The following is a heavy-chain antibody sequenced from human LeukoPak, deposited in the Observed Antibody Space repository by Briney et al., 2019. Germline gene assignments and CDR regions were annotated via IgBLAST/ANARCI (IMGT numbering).Heavy chain of an antibody. J-gene: IGHJ4*02. V-gene: IGHV3-48*03. Sequence: GGSLRLSCAASGFTFSSYEMNWVRQAPGKGLEWVSCISSSGSTIYYADSVKGRFTISRDNSKNTLYLQMNSLRAEDTAVYYCAKLIAAAGIVPDYWGQGTLVTVSS. CDR2: ISSSGSTI. CDR3: AKLIAAAGIVPDY. D-gene: IGHD6-13*01. CDR1: GFTFSSYE.